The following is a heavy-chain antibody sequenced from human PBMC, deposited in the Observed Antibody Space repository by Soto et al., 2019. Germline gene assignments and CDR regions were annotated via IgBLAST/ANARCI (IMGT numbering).Heavy chain of an antibody. J-gene: IGHJ4*02. CDR3: ARDSGSYSWYFDY. Sequence: QVQLVESGGGVVQPGRSLRLSCAASGFTFSSYAMHWVRQAPGKGLEWVAVISYDGSNKYYADSVKGRFTISRDNSKNTLYLQMNSLRAEDPAVYYCARDSGSYSWYFDYWGQGTLVTVSS. D-gene: IGHD1-26*01. CDR1: GFTFSSYA. CDR2: ISYDGSNK. V-gene: IGHV3-30-3*01.